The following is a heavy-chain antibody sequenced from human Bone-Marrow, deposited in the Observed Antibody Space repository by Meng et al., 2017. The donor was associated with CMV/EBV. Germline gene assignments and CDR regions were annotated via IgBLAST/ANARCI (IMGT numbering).Heavy chain of an antibody. D-gene: IGHD4-17*01. Sequence: GESLKISCAASAFTFSRYRMHWVRQAPGKGLEWVALISSDGSNKQYADSVKGRFTISRDNYRNNFYLQMTILRSEDTAIYFCARAHHRNDYGDYVDALNVWVRGTMVTVSS. CDR1: AFTFSRYR. CDR3: ARAHHRNDYGDYVDALNV. V-gene: IGHV3-30-3*01. J-gene: IGHJ3*01. CDR2: ISSDGSNK.